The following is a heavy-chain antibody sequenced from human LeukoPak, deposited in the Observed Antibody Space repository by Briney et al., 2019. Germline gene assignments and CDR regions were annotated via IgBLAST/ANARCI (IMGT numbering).Heavy chain of an antibody. J-gene: IGHJ2*01. CDR2: INHSGST. V-gene: IGHV4-34*01. D-gene: IGHD5-24*01. CDR1: GGSFSGYY. CDR3: ARGLSRDGYKTSPRWYFDL. Sequence: PSETLSLTCAVYGGSFSGYYWSWIRQPPGKGLEWIGEINHSGSTNYNPSLKSRVTISVDTSKNQFSLRLSSVTAADTAVYYCARGLSRDGYKTSPRWYFDLWGRGTLVTVSS.